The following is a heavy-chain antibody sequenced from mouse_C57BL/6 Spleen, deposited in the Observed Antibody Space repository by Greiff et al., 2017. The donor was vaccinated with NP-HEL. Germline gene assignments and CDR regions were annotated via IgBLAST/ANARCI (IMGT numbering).Heavy chain of an antibody. V-gene: IGHV2-9-1*01. CDR3: ARITTVVYWYFDV. CDR1: GFSLTSYA. D-gene: IGHD1-1*01. Sequence: VKVVESGPGLVAPSQSLSITCTVSGFSLTSYAISWVRQPPGKGLEWLGVIWTGGGTNYNSALKSRLSISKDNSKSQVFLKMNSLQTDDTARYYCARITTVVYWYFDVWGTGTTVTVSS. J-gene: IGHJ1*03. CDR2: IWTGGGT.